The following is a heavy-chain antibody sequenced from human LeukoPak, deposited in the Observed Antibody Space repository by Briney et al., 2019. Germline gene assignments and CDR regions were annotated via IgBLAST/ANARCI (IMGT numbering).Heavy chain of an antibody. J-gene: IGHJ4*02. CDR1: GFTLSSYA. D-gene: IGHD3-22*01. V-gene: IGHV3-23*01. CDR3: AKDRQSIVVVIIDY. Sequence: GGSLRLSCAASGFTLSSYAMSWVRQAPGKGLEWVSAISGSGGSTYYADSVKGRFTISRDNSKNTLYLQMNSLRAEDTAVYYCAKDRQSIVVVIIDYWGRGTLVTVSS. CDR2: ISGSGGST.